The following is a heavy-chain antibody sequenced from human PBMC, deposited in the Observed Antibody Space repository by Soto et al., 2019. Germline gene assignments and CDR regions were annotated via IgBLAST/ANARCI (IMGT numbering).Heavy chain of an antibody. CDR3: ARDSLTGNWFDP. CDR1: GGSISSGGYS. V-gene: IGHV4-30-2*01. Sequence: PSETLSLTCAVSGGSISSGGYSWNWIRQPPGKGLEWIGYIYHSGGTLYNPSLKSRVTISVDRSKNHFSLTLTSVTAADTAIYYCARDSLTGNWFDPWGQGTLVTAPQ. D-gene: IGHD2-8*02. J-gene: IGHJ5*02. CDR2: IYHSGGT.